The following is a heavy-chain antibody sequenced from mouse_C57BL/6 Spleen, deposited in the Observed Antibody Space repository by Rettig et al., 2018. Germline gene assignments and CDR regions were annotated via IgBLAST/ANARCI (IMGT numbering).Heavy chain of an antibody. CDR1: GYTFTNYW. CDR2: INPSNGGT. Sequence: GTELVKPGASVKLSCKASGYTFTNYWMFWVKQRPGQGLEWIGNINPSNGGTNYNEKFKSKATLTVDKSSSTAYMQLSSLTSGDSAVYYCARDGSHAMDYWGQGTSVTVSS. J-gene: IGHJ4*01. CDR3: ARDGSHAMDY. V-gene: IGHV1-53*01. D-gene: IGHD1-1*01.